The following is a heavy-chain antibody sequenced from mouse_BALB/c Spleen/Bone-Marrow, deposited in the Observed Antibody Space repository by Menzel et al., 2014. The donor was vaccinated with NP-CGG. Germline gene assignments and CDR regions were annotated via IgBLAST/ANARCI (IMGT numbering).Heavy chain of an antibody. CDR3: ARGPWFAY. CDR1: GYTFTSYW. J-gene: IGHJ3*01. CDR2: INPSNGRT. V-gene: IGHV1S81*02. Sequence: VQLQQSGAELVKPGASVKLSCKASGYTFTSYWMHWVKQRPGQGLEWIGEINPSNGRTNYNEKFKSKATLTADKSSSTAYMQLSSLTSEDSAVYFCARGPWFAYWGQGTLVTVSA.